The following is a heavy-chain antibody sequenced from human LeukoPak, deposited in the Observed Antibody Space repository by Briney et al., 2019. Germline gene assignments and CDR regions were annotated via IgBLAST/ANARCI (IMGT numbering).Heavy chain of an antibody. CDR3: ARVGGYSSGWFDAFDI. J-gene: IGHJ3*02. CDR1: GGSISTYY. CDR2: IYYSGST. Sequence: SETLSLTCTVSGGSISTYYWSWIRQPPGTGLEWIGYIYYSGSTNYNPSLKSRVTISVDTSKNQFSLKLSSVTAADTAMYYCARVGGYSSGWFDAFDIWGQGTMVTVSS. V-gene: IGHV4-59*01. D-gene: IGHD6-19*01.